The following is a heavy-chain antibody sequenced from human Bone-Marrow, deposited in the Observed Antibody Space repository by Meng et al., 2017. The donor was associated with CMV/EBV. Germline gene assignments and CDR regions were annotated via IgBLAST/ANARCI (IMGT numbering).Heavy chain of an antibody. CDR3: AKSGLRGFGEFSRFDY. CDR1: GFTFSSYW. J-gene: IGHJ4*02. CDR2: IKQDGSEK. Sequence: GGSLRLSCAASGFTFSSYWMSWVRQAPGKGLEWVANIKQDGSEKYYVDSVKGRFTISRDNSKNTLYLQMNSLRAEDTAVYYCAKSGLRGFGEFSRFDYWGQGTLVTVSS. V-gene: IGHV3-7*01. D-gene: IGHD3-10*01.